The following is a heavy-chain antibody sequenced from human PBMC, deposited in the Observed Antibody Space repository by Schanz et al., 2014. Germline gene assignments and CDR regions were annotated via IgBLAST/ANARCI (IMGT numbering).Heavy chain of an antibody. V-gene: IGHV3-9*01. Sequence: EVQLVESGGDLVQPGRSLRLSCAASGFTFDEYGMHWVRQAPGKGLEWVSGISWNGGFIAYGDAVKGRFTISRDNAKTSFFLKMNARGAEDTAVYYCARAPPPYSSSPYYWYYGMDVWGQGTTVTVSS. CDR1: GFTFDEYG. D-gene: IGHD6-6*01. J-gene: IGHJ6*02. CDR2: ISWNGGFI. CDR3: ARAPPPYSSSPYYWYYGMDV.